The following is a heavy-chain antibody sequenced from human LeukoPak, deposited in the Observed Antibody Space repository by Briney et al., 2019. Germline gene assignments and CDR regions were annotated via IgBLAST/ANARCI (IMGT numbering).Heavy chain of an antibody. D-gene: IGHD4/OR15-4a*01. CDR3: ARAHLWWFDY. J-gene: IGHJ4*02. CDR2: IYYSGST. CDR1: GGSISSYY. Sequence: KPSETLSLTCTVSGGSISSYYWSWIRQPPGKGLEWIGYIYYSGSTNYNPSLKSRVTISVDTSKNQFSLKLSSVTAADTAVYYCARAHLWWFDYWGQGTLVTVSS. V-gene: IGHV4-59*01.